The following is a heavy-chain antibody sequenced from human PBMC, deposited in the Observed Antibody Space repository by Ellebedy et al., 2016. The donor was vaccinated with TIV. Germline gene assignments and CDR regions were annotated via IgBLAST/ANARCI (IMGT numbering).Heavy chain of an antibody. D-gene: IGHD3-10*01. CDR2: IYHSVST. V-gene: IGHV4-4*02. Sequence: MPSETLSLTCAVSGGSIRSNNRWSWVRPPPGRGLEWTGEIYHSVSTYYNPSLKSRVTISVDTSKSQFSLKLSSVTAADTAVYYSATTYGSGSYYPPGYFDYWGQGTLVTVSS. CDR1: GGSIRSNNR. J-gene: IGHJ4*02. CDR3: ATTYGSGSYYPPGYFDY.